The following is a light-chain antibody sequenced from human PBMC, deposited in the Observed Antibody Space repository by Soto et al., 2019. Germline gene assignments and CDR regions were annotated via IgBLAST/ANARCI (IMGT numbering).Light chain of an antibody. J-gene: IGKJ4*01. Sequence: DIVMTQSPDSLAVSLGERATINCKSSQSVLSSSNNKNYLVWYQQKPGQPPKLLIYWASTRESGVPDRFSGSGSGTDFTLTISSLQAEDVAVYYCQQYNKWPSLTFGGGTKVEIK. CDR2: WAS. CDR3: QQYNKWPSLT. V-gene: IGKV4-1*01. CDR1: QSVLSSSNNKNY.